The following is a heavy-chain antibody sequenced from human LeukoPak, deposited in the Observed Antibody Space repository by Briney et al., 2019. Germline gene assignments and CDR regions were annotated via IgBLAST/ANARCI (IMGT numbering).Heavy chain of an antibody. D-gene: IGHD3-9*01. CDR1: GFTFNNYG. V-gene: IGHV3-30*02. J-gene: IGHJ4*02. Sequence: GGSLRLSCAASGFTFNNYGMHWVRQAPGKGLEWVASIRYYGSHKYYAASVKGRFTISRVDSQNTLDLQMNSLRADDTASLYGTKGCDFDIVSGYSSLDSWGQGTLVTVSS. CDR2: IRYYGSHK. CDR3: TKGCDFDIVSGYSSLDS.